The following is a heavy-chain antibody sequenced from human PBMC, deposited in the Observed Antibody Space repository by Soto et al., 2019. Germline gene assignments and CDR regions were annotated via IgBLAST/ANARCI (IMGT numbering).Heavy chain of an antibody. V-gene: IGHV3-30-3*01. CDR2: ISYDGSNK. J-gene: IGHJ6*02. Sequence: QVQLVESGGGVVQPGRSLRLSCAASGFTFSSYAMHWVRQAPGKGLEWVAVISYDGSNKYYADSVKGRFTISRDNSKNTLYLQMNSLRAEDTAVYYCARPVGRGYYYYGMDVWGQGTTVTVSS. CDR1: GFTFSSYA. CDR3: ARPVGRGYYYYGMDV. D-gene: IGHD1-26*01.